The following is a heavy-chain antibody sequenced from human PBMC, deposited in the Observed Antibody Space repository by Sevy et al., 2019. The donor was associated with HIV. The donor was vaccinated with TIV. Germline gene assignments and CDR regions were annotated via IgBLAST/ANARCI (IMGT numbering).Heavy chain of an antibody. J-gene: IGHJ4*02. V-gene: IGHV1-2*02. CDR1: GYTFTGYY. CDR2: INPNSGGT. CDR3: ARDLQWLRYYFDN. D-gene: IGHD6-19*01. Sequence: ASVKVSCKASGYTFTGYYMHWVRQAPGKGLEWMGWINPNSGGTNYAQKFQGRVTMTRDTSISTAYMELSRLRSDDTAVYYCARDLQWLRYYFDNWGQGTLVTVSS.